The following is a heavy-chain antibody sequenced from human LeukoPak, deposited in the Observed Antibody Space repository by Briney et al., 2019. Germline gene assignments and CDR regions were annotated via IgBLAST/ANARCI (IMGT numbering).Heavy chain of an antibody. Sequence: PGGSLRLSCAASGFTFSSYGMHWVRQAPGKGLEWVAFIRYDGSNKYYADSVKGRFTISRDNSKNTLYLQMNGLRAEDTAVYYCSRAGGGYSYGYYMDVWGKGTTVTISS. CDR3: SRAGGGYSYGYYMDV. CDR1: GFTFSSYG. V-gene: IGHV3-30*02. J-gene: IGHJ6*03. CDR2: IRYDGSNK. D-gene: IGHD5-18*01.